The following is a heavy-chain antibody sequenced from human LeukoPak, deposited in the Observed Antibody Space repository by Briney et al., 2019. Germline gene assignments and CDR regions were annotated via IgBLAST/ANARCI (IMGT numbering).Heavy chain of an antibody. CDR1: GFTFSSYA. D-gene: IGHD6-13*01. J-gene: IGHJ5*02. CDR2: ISSSGDDT. V-gene: IGHV3-23*01. CDR3: ATDSSSWNIFDN. Sequence: PGGSLRLSCAASGFTFSSYAMSWVRQAPGKGLEYISAISSSGDDTLYADSVKGRFTISRDNSKKTVHLQMDKLRAEDTAIYYCATDSSSWNIFDNWGQGTLVTVSS.